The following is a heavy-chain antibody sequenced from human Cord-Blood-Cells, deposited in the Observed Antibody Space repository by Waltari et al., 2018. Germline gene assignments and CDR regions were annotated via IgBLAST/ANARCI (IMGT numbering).Heavy chain of an antibody. CDR1: GGSISSSNW. J-gene: IGHJ5*02. D-gene: IGHD3-10*01. V-gene: IGHV4-4*02. CDR3: ARADIRIMVRGVIDP. Sequence: QVQLQESGPGLVKPSGTLSLTCAVSGGSISSSNWWSWVRQPPGKGLEWIGEIYHSGSTNYNPPLKRRDTISVDKSKNQFSLKLSSVTAADTAVYYCARADIRIMVRGVIDPWGQGTLVTVSS. CDR2: IYHSGST.